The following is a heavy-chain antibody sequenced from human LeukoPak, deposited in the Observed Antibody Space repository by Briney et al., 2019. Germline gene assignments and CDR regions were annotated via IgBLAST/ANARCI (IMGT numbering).Heavy chain of an antibody. D-gene: IGHD3-3*01. Sequence: PSQTLSLTCAVSGGSISSGGYSWSWIRQPAGKGLEWIGRIYTSGSTNYNPSLKSRVTMSVDTSKNQFSLKLSSVTAADTAVYYCAREPLYDFWSGGLDYWGQGTLVTVSS. V-gene: IGHV4-61*02. CDR1: GGSISSGGYS. J-gene: IGHJ4*02. CDR2: IYTSGST. CDR3: AREPLYDFWSGGLDY.